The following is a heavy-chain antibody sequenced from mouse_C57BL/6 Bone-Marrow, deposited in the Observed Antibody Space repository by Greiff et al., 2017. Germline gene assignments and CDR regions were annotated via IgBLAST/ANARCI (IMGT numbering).Heavy chain of an antibody. Sequence: VQLVESGPGLVAPSQRLSITCTVSGFSLTSYAISWVRQPPGKGLEWLGGIWTGGGTNYNSAHKYRMSISKDNSTSNAFLQMNSLQTDETARYYCARKGRAPKSLAYWGQGASVTVSS. CDR2: IWTGGGT. J-gene: IGHJ4*01. CDR3: ARKGRAPKSLAY. V-gene: IGHV2-9-1*01. CDR1: GFSLTSYA. D-gene: IGHD3-1*01.